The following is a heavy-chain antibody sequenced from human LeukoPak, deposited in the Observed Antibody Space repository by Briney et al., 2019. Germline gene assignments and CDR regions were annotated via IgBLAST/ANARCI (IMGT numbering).Heavy chain of an antibody. J-gene: IGHJ4*02. V-gene: IGHV3-48*03. CDR2: ISSSGSTI. CDR3: AREGGDYYYDSSGYYNY. D-gene: IGHD3-22*01. CDR1: GFTFSSYE. Sequence: GGSLRLSCAVSGFTFSSYEMNWVRQAPGKGLEWVSYISSSGSTIYYADSVKGRFTISRDNAKNSLYLQMNSLRVEDTAVYYCAREGGDYYYDSSGYYNYWGQGTLVTVSS.